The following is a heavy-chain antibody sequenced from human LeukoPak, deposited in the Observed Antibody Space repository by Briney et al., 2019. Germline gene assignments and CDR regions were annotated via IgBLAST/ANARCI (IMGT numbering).Heavy chain of an antibody. V-gene: IGHV3-30*02. CDR3: AKAPRFGLCSSTSCPNDM. CDR1: GFTFSSYG. J-gene: IGHJ4*02. D-gene: IGHD2-2*01. CDR2: IQYDGSNK. Sequence: GGSLRLSCAASGFTFSSYGMHWVRQAPGKGLEWVTFIQYDGSNKYYADSVKGRFTISRDNSKNTLHLQMNSLRAEDTAVYYCAKAPRFGLCSSTSCPNDMWGQGILVTVFS.